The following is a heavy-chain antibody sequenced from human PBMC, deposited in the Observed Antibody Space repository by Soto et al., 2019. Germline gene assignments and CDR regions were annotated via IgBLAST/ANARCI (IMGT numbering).Heavy chain of an antibody. D-gene: IGHD2-15*01. CDR2: ISSSGSTI. J-gene: IGHJ4*02. CDR3: ASSPTYCSGCSCFDY. V-gene: IGHV3-48*03. Sequence: EVQLVESGGGLVQPGGSLRLSCAASGFTFSSYEMNWVRQAPGKGLEWVSYISSSGSTIYYADSVKGRFTISRDNAKNSLYLQMNSLRAEDTAVYYCASSPTYCSGCSCFDYWGQGNLVTVSS. CDR1: GFTFSSYE.